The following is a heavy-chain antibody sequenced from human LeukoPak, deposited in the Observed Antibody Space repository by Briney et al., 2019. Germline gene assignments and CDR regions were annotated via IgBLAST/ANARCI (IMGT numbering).Heavy chain of an antibody. D-gene: IGHD4-17*01. Sequence: TASETLSLTCAVYGGSFSGYYWSWIRQPPGKGLEWIGEINHSGSTNYNPSLKSRVTISVDTSKNQFSLKPSSVTAADTALYYCARYATVTSNYDYWGQGTLVTVSS. V-gene: IGHV4-34*01. CDR2: INHSGST. CDR3: ARYATVTSNYDY. J-gene: IGHJ4*02. CDR1: GGSFSGYY.